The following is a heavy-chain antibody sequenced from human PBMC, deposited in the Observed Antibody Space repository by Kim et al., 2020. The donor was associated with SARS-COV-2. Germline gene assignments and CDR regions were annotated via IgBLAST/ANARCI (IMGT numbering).Heavy chain of an antibody. J-gene: IGHJ4*02. D-gene: IGHD5-18*01. V-gene: IGHV3-23*01. Sequence: YADPAKGRFTISRDNSKNTLYLQMNSLRAEDTAVYYCAKGGGEELWPPGYWGQGTLVTVSS. CDR3: AKGGGEELWPPGY.